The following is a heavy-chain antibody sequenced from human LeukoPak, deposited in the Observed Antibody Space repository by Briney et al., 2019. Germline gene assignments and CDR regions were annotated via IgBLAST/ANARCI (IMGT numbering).Heavy chain of an antibody. CDR3: TRHDRRQWEVVYDY. D-gene: IGHD1-26*01. CDR2: ISTDGSST. J-gene: IGHJ4*02. V-gene: IGHV3-74*01. CDR1: GFTFSSYW. Sequence: GGSLRLPCAASGFTFSSYWMHWVRQAPGKGLVWVSRISTDGSSTKYAYFVEGRFTISRDNAKNTLYLQMNSLKTEDTAVYYCTRHDRRQWEVVYDYWGQGTLVTVSS.